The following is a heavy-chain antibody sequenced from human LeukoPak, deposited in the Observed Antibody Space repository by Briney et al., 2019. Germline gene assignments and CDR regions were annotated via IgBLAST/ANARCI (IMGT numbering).Heavy chain of an antibody. CDR1: AGSISSTIYY. J-gene: IGHJ6*02. V-gene: IGHV4-39*01. CDR3: ARTDCSITSCYNGRGYYGMDV. Sequence: KPSETLSLTCTVSAGSISSTIYYWGWIRQSPGKGLEWIGNIYYSGGTYYNPSLKSRVTISVDTSKNQFSLKLSSVTAADTAVYYCARTDCSITSCYNGRGYYGMDVWGQGTTVTVSS. CDR2: IYYSGGT. D-gene: IGHD2-2*01.